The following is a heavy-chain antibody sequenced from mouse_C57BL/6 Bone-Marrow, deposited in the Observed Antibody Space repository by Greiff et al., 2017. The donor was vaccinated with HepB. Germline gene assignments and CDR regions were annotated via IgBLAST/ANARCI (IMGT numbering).Heavy chain of an antibody. CDR2: ISSGSSTI. CDR3: ARWDGNYHWYFDV. V-gene: IGHV5-17*01. CDR1: GFTFSDYG. Sequence: EVQLVESGGGLVKPGGSLKLSCAASGFTFSDYGMHWVRQAPEKGLEWVAYISSGSSTIYYADTVKGRFTISRDNAKNTLFLQMTSLRSEDTAMYYCARWDGNYHWYFDVWGTGTTVTVSS. J-gene: IGHJ1*03. D-gene: IGHD2-1*01.